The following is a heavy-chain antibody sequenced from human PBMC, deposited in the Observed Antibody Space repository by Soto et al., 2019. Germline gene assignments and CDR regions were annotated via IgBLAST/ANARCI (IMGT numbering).Heavy chain of an antibody. D-gene: IGHD5-18*01. V-gene: IGHV1-69*01. CDR1: GGTFSSYA. CDR3: AGGGQGIQLWLLGY. Sequence: QVQLVQSGAEVKKPGSSVKVSCKASGGTFSSYAISWVRQAPGQGLEWMGGIIPIFGTANYAQKFQGRVTITADESTSTAYRGLSSLRSEDTALYYWAGGGQGIQLWLLGYWGQGTLVTVSS. CDR2: IIPIFGTA. J-gene: IGHJ4*02.